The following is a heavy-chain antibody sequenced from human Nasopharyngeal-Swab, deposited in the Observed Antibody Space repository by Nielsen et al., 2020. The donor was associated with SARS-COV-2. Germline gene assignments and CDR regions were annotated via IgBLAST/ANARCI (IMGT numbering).Heavy chain of an antibody. CDR2: ISYDGSNK. CDR1: GFTFSSYA. CDR3: AAGLNSLWFGELLYFDY. V-gene: IGHV3-30*14. J-gene: IGHJ4*02. Sequence: GESLKISCAASGFTFSSYAMHWVRQAPGKGLEWVAVISYDGSNKYYADSVKGRFTISRDNSKNTLYLQMDSLRAEDTAVYYCAAGLNSLWFGELLYFDYWGQGTLVTVSS. D-gene: IGHD3-10*01.